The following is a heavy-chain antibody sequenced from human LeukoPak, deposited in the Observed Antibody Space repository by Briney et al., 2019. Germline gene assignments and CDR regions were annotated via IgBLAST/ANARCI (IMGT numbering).Heavy chain of an antibody. CDR2: IRSSGNTI. CDR3: ARGHDYGDYYYYGMDV. CDR1: GFTFSTYS. J-gene: IGHJ6*02. D-gene: IGHD4-17*01. Sequence: GGSLRLSCAASGFTFSTYSMNWVRQAPGKGLEWVSYIRSSGNTIYYADSVKGRFTISRDNAENSLYLQMNSLGDEDTAVYYCARGHDYGDYYYYGMDVWGQGTTVTVS. V-gene: IGHV3-48*02.